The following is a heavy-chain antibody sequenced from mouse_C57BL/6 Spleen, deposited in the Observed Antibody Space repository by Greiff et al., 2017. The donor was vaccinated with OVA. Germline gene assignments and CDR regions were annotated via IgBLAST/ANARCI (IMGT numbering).Heavy chain of an antibody. CDR2: INPNNGGT. J-gene: IGHJ2*01. V-gene: IGHV1-26*01. CDR3: AREGDSSSGYGYFDY. Sequence: EVQLQQSGPELVKPGASVKISCKASGYTFTDYYMNWVKQSHGKSLEWIGDINPNNGGTSYNQKFKGKATLTVDKSSSTAYMELRSLTSEDSAVYYCAREGDSSSGYGYFDYWGQGTTLTVSS. CDR1: GYTFTDYY. D-gene: IGHD3-2*02.